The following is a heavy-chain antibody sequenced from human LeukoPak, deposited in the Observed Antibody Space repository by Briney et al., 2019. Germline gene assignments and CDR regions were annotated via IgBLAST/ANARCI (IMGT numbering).Heavy chain of an antibody. Sequence: PSETLSLTCTVSGGSISSGSYYWSWIRQPAGKGLEWIGRIYTSGSTNYNPSLKSQVTISVDTSKNQFSLKLSSVTAADTAMYYCARDSFRLWFGELLYCMDVWGKGTTVTVSS. CDR1: GGSISSGSYY. CDR3: ARDSFRLWFGELLYCMDV. CDR2: IYTSGST. J-gene: IGHJ6*03. V-gene: IGHV4-61*02. D-gene: IGHD3-10*01.